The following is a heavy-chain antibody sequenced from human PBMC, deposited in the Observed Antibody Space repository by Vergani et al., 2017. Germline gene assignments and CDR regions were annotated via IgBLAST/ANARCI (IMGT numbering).Heavy chain of an antibody. Sequence: EVQLLESGGNLIQPGGSLRLSCGASGFTFSSYAMPWVRLAPGMGLQWVSAISGSGGNTFYTDSVKGRFTISRDNSKDTLYLQMNSLRVEDTAIYYCAKARDPNCKGGNCYSYYYGLDLWGQGTTVTVSS. CDR2: ISGSGGNT. V-gene: IGHV3-23*01. CDR1: GFTFSSYA. D-gene: IGHD2-21*01. J-gene: IGHJ6*02. CDR3: AKARDPNCKGGNCYSYYYGLDL.